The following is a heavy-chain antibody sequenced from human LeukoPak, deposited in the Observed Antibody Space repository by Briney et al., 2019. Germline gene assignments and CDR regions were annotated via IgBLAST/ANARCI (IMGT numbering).Heavy chain of an antibody. Sequence: PSQTLSLTCTVSGGSISSGDYYWSWIRQPPGKGLEWIGYIYYSGSTYYNPSLKSRVTISVDTSKNQFSLKLSSVTAADTAVYYRARTGGYYYDSSGYYYGYWGQGTLVTVSS. CDR2: IYYSGST. J-gene: IGHJ4*02. D-gene: IGHD3-22*01. CDR3: ARTGGYYYDSSGYYYGY. CDR1: GGSISSGDYY. V-gene: IGHV4-30-4*01.